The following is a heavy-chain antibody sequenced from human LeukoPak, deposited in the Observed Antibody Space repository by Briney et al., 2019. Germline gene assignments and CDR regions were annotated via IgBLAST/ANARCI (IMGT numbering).Heavy chain of an antibody. J-gene: IGHJ4*02. Sequence: PGGSLRLSCAASGFTFTNYAMTWVRQAPGKGLEWVSSISVTYATTYYTDSVKGRCTISRDNSKNTVYLQLNNLRAEDTAVYFCVRHDSFIPFWGQGTLVTVSS. V-gene: IGHV3-23*01. CDR3: VRHDSFIPF. D-gene: IGHD2-21*01. CDR2: ISVTYATT. CDR1: GFTFTNYA.